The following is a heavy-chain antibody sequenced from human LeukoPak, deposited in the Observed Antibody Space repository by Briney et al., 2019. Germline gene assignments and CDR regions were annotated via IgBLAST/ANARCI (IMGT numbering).Heavy chain of an antibody. CDR2: IRYDGSNK. CDR1: GFTFSSYG. Sequence: GGSLRLSCAASGFTFSSYGMHWVRQAPGKGLEWVAFIRYDGSNKHYADSVKGRFTISRDNSKNTLYLQMNSLRAEDTAVYYCATATIFGYYYYMDVWGKGTTVTVSS. V-gene: IGHV3-30*02. D-gene: IGHD3-3*01. CDR3: ATATIFGYYYYMDV. J-gene: IGHJ6*03.